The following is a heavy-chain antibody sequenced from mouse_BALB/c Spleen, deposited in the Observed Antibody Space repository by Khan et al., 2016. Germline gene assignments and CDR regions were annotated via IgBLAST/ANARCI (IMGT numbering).Heavy chain of an antibody. CDR3: TRAGYDYPFAY. CDR1: GYTFTSYY. D-gene: IGHD2-4*01. V-gene: IGHV1S81*02. Sequence: QVQLKESGAELVKPGASVKLSCKASGYTFTSYYMYWVKQRPGQGLEWIGEINPSNGDTNFNERSKSKATLTVDKSSSTTYMQFSSVTSEDAAVYYCTRAGYDYPFAYWSQGTLVTVSA. J-gene: IGHJ3*01. CDR2: INPSNGDT.